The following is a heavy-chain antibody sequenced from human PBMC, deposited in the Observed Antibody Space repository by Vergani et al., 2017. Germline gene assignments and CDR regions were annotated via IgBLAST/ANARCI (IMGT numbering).Heavy chain of an antibody. CDR3: ARGPPPSSTSPYNWFDP. V-gene: IGHV4-30-4*01. CDR1: GGSISSGDYY. D-gene: IGHD2-2*01. J-gene: IGHJ5*02. CDR2: IYYSGRT. Sequence: QVQLQESGPGLVKPSQTLSLTCTVSGGSISSGDYYWSWIRQPPGKGLEWIGYIYYSGRTYYNPSLKSRVTISVDTSKNQFSLKLSSVTAADTAVYYCARGPPPSSTSPYNWFDPWGQGTLVTVSS.